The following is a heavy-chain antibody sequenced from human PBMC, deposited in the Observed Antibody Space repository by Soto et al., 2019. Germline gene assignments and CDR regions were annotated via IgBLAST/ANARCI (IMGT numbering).Heavy chain of an antibody. J-gene: IGHJ4*02. CDR1: GFTFSNFG. CDR2: ISYDGSNK. Sequence: GGSLRLSCAASGFTFSNFGMHWVRQAPGKGLEWVALISYDGSNKYYADSVKGRFTISRDSTKNTLSLQINSLRAEDSAVYYCAKDLHSSGWAAYNFDYWGQGTLVTVSS. D-gene: IGHD6-25*01. V-gene: IGHV3-30*18. CDR3: AKDLHSSGWAAYNFDY.